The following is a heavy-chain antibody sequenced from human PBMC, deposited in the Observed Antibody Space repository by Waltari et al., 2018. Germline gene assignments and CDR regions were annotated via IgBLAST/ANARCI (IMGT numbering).Heavy chain of an antibody. CDR3: ASRYCSIINCYLASYMSFDI. CDR2: IKQDGSEK. V-gene: IGHV3-7*02. J-gene: IGHJ3*02. Sequence: EAQLVESGGGLVQPGGSLRLSCAASGLPFNIHWMTWFLRAPGKGLEWVANIKQDGSEKYYVDSVKGRFTISRDNTENSLYLEMDNLRAEDTAVYYCASRYCSIINCYLASYMSFDIWGQGT. CDR1: GLPFNIHW. D-gene: IGHD2-2*01.